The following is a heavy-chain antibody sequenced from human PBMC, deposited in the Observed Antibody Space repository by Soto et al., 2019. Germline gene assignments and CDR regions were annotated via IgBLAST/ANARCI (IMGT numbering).Heavy chain of an antibody. CDR3: ARLQRTFRIAARGDYYYGMDV. D-gene: IGHD6-13*01. V-gene: IGHV4-34*01. Sequence: KPSETLSLTCAVYGGSFSGYYWSWIRQPPGKGLEWIGEINHSGSTNYNPSLKSRVTISVDTSKNQFSLKLSSVTAADTAVYYCARLQRTFRIAARGDYYYGMDVWGQGTTVTVSS. CDR2: INHSGST. J-gene: IGHJ6*02. CDR1: GGSFSGYY.